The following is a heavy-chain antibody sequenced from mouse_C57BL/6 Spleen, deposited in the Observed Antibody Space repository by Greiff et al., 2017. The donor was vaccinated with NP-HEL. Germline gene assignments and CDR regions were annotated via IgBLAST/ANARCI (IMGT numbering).Heavy chain of an antibody. D-gene: IGHD2-4*01. CDR3: AMRLRPYAMDY. J-gene: IGHJ4*01. Sequence: VKLQQPGAELVKPGASVKMSCKASGYTFTSYWITWVKQRPGQGLEWIGDIYPGSGSTNYNEKFKSKATLTVDTSSSTAYMQLSSLTSEDSAVYYCAMRLRPYAMDYWGQGTSVTVSS. V-gene: IGHV1-55*01. CDR1: GYTFTSYW. CDR2: IYPGSGST.